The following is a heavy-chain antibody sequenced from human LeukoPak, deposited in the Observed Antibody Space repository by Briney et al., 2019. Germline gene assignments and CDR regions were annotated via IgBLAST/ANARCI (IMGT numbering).Heavy chain of an antibody. V-gene: IGHV3-23*01. CDR1: GFTFSSYA. J-gene: IGHJ4*02. CDR2: ISGSGGST. D-gene: IGHD3-16*01. Sequence: GGSLRLSCAASGFTFSSYAMSWARQAPGKGLEWVSGISGSGGSTFYADSVKGRFTISRDNSKSTLYLQMNSLRAEDTAVYYCAKSPITSGSLYYSDYWGQGTLVTVSS. CDR3: AKSPITSGSLYYSDY.